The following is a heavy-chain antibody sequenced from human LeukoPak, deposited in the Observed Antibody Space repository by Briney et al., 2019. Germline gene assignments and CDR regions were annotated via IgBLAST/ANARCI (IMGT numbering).Heavy chain of an antibody. D-gene: IGHD6-6*01. CDR2: IYNSGRS. J-gene: IGHJ4*02. Sequence: SETLSLTCTVSGDSISSTSYFWGWIRQPPGKGLEWIGSIYNSGRSHYNPSLKSRVTISVDRSKNQFSLKLSSVTAADTAVYYCARENWRSKSIDFDSWGQGTLVTVSS. CDR1: GDSISSTSYF. V-gene: IGHV4-39*07. CDR3: ARENWRSKSIDFDS.